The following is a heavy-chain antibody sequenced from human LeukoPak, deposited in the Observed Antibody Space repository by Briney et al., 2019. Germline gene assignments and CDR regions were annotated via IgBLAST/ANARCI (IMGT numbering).Heavy chain of an antibody. CDR3: AREVRAAAGTFSY. CDR1: GYTFTGYY. D-gene: IGHD6-13*01. Sequence: ASVKVSCKASGYTFTGYYMHWVRQAPGQGLEWMGWINPNSGGTNYAQKFQGRVTMTRDTSISTAYMELSRLRSDDTAVYYCAREVRAAAGTFSYWGQGTLVTVSS. CDR2: INPNSGGT. V-gene: IGHV1-2*02. J-gene: IGHJ4*02.